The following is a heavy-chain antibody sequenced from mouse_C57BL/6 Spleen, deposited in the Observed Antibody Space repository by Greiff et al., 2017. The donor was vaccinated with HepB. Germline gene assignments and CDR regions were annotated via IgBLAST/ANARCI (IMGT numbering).Heavy chain of an antibody. D-gene: IGHD2-12*01. Sequence: QVHVKQSGAELVRPGASVTLSCKASGYTFTDYEMHWVKQTPVHGLEWIGAIDPETGGTAYIQKFKGKAILTADKSSSTAYMELRSLTSEDSAVYYCTRSYDEGVYFDYWGQGTTLTVSS. J-gene: IGHJ2*01. V-gene: IGHV1-15*01. CDR1: GYTFTDYE. CDR2: IDPETGGT. CDR3: TRSYDEGVYFDY.